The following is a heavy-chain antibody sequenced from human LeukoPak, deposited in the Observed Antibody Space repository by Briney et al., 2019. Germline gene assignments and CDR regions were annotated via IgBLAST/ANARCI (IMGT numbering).Heavy chain of an antibody. CDR1: GYTFTSYD. D-gene: IGHD4-17*01. Sequence: GASVKVSFKASGYTFTSYDINWVRQATGQGREWMGWMNPNSGNTGYAQKFQGRVTMTRNTSISTAYMELSSLRSEDTAVYYCARVSMTTGIFGMDVWGQGTTVTVSS. CDR2: MNPNSGNT. V-gene: IGHV1-8*01. CDR3: ARVSMTTGIFGMDV. J-gene: IGHJ6*02.